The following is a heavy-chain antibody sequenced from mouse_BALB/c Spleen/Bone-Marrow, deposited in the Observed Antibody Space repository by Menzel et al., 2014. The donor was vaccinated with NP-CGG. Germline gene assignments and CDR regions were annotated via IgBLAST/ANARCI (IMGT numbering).Heavy chain of an antibody. CDR3: ARRAGGWYFDV. J-gene: IGHJ1*01. V-gene: IGHV1S29*02. CDR1: GYTFTDYS. Sequence: EVQRVESGPELVKPGASVKISCKASGYTFTDYSMHWVKQSHGKSLEWIGYIYPYNGGTGYNQKFKSKATLTVDNSSSTAYMELRSPTSEDSAVYYCARRAGGWYFDVWGAGTTVPVSS. D-gene: IGHD3-1*01. CDR2: IYPYNGGT.